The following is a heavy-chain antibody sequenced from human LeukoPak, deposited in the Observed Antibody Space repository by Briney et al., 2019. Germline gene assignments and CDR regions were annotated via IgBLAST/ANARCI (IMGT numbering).Heavy chain of an antibody. CDR3: ARLGCSSTSCYMRGLLWFGELLSFDY. V-gene: IGHV4-34*01. D-gene: IGHD3-10*01. J-gene: IGHJ4*02. Sequence: SETLPLTCAVYGGSFSGYYWSWIRQPPGKGLEWIGEINHSGSTNYNPSLKSRVTISVDTSKNQFSLKLSSVTAADTAVYYCARLGCSSTSCYMRGLLWFGELLSFDYWGQGTLVTVSS. CDR1: GGSFSGYY. CDR2: INHSGST.